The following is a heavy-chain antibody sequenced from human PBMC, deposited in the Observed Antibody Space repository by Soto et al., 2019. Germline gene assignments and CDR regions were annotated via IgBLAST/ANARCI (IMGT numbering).Heavy chain of an antibody. Sequence: QVQLVESGGGGVQPGRSLRLSCAPSGFTFSTYVMHWVRQAPAKGLEWVAVIWYDGRNKYYADSVKGRFTISRDNSKHKLYQQMNSLRAEDTAVYYCAREQVPYYYYYMDVWGKGTTVTVS. CDR2: IWYDGRNK. J-gene: IGHJ6*03. D-gene: IGHD1-1*01. V-gene: IGHV3-33*01. CDR1: GFTFSTYV. CDR3: AREQVPYYYYYMDV.